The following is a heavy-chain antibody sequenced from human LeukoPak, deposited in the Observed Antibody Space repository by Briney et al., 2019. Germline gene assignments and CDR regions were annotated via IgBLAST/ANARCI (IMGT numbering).Heavy chain of an antibody. V-gene: IGHV3-7*01. D-gene: IGHD1-7*01. CDR2: IKKTGSET. CDR3: AKAWTITGTTDY. J-gene: IGHJ4*02. Sequence: GGSLRLSCAASGFTFSHFWMSWVRQAPGKGLEWVAYIKKTGSETYYVDSVKGRFTITRDNTRNSLFLQMYSLRAEDTAVYYCAKAWTITGTTDYWGQGTLVTVSS. CDR1: GFTFSHFW.